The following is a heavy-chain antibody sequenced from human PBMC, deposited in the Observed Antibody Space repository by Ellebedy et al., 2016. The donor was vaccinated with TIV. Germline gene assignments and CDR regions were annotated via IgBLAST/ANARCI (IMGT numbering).Heavy chain of an antibody. D-gene: IGHD3-22*01. J-gene: IGHJ3*02. CDR1: GYSFTSYW. CDR2: ISPGGSDT. Sequence: GESLKISCKGSGYSFTSYWIGWVRQMPGKGLEWMGIISPGGSDTRYSPSFQGQVTISVDKSITTAYLQWSSLKASDMAMYYCARHLYYDSTDAFDIWGQGTMVTVSS. CDR3: ARHLYYDSTDAFDI. V-gene: IGHV5-51*01.